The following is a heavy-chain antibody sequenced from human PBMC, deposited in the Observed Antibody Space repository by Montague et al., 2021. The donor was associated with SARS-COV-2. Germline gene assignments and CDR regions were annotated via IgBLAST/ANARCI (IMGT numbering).Heavy chain of an antibody. Sequence: TLSLTCTVSGDSITSDVSYWSWIRQLAGKGLEWIGRIYTTGSTNYNPSLKSRLTISLDTSKNRFSLKLSSVTAADTAVYYCARDDFRWDFDCWGQGTLVTVSS. CDR1: GDSITSDVSY. J-gene: IGHJ4*02. CDR3: ARDDFRWDFDC. D-gene: IGHD2/OR15-2a*01. V-gene: IGHV4-61*02. CDR2: IYTTGST.